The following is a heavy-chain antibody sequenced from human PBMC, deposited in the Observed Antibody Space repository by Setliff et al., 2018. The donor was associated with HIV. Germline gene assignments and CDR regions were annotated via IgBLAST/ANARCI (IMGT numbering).Heavy chain of an antibody. V-gene: IGHV4-59*01. J-gene: IGHJ6*03. CDR2: IHHSGST. D-gene: IGHD6-13*01. CDR3: SRQQLDGFRYKYYYMDV. Sequence: PSETLSLTCIVSGGSISNYYWGWIRQSPGKGLEWIGFIHHSGSTNYNPSLESRVTISLDTANNHFPLNLRSVTAADTAVYYCSRQQLDGFRYKYYYMDVWGKGTTVTVSS. CDR1: GGSISNYY.